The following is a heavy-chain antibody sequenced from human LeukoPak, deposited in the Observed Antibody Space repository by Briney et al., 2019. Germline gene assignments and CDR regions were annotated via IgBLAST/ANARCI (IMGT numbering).Heavy chain of an antibody. V-gene: IGHV3-21*01. CDR2: ISSSSSYI. J-gene: IGHJ4*02. D-gene: IGHD3-10*01. CDR1: GFTFISYI. Sequence: GWALTLSCLPSGFTFISYIMNWVRQAAGTGLEWVSSISSSSSYIYYAESVNGRFTISRDNAKNSLYLQMNSLRGEDTAVYYCASGALAFDYWGQGTLVTVSS. CDR3: ASGALAFDY.